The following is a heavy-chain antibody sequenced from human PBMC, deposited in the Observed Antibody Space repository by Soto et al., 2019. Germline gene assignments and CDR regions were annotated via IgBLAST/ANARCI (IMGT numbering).Heavy chain of an antibody. V-gene: IGHV1-8*01. CDR3: ARGFSSYSDF. CDR1: GYTFIDFD. Sequence: QVQLVQSGAEVKRPGASVKVSCRAYGYTFIDFDINWVRQAPGQGLEWMGWMNPNTGNTAYAQKFQGRLTLTRDTSISAAYMDLSSLISDDTAVYYCARGFSSYSDFWAQGTLVTVSS. J-gene: IGHJ4*02. CDR2: MNPNTGNT. D-gene: IGHD6-13*01.